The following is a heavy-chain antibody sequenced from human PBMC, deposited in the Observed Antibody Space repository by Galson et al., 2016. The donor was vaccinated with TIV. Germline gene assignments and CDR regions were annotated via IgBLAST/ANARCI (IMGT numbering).Heavy chain of an antibody. CDR3: ARADSVDISSTEY. Sequence: SVKVSCKASGGTFISYTLSWVRQAPGQGLEWMGRIIPVLGMTNYAQKFQGRVTITADRFTGTAYLELSSLKPGDTAVYYCARADSVDISSTEYWGQGTLATVSS. CDR2: IIPVLGMT. V-gene: IGHV1-69*02. CDR1: GGTFISYT. D-gene: IGHD3-9*01. J-gene: IGHJ4*02.